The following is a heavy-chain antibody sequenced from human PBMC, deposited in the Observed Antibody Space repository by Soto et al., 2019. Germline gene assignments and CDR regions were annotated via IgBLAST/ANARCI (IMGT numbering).Heavy chain of an antibody. CDR2: IYYSGRT. J-gene: IGHJ4*02. CDR1: GVSISSSSYY. V-gene: IGHV4-39*01. Sequence: SETLSLTCTVSGVSISSSSYYWGWIRQPPGKGLERIGSIYYSGRTYYNPSLKSRVTISVDTSKSQFSLKLSSVTAADTAVYYCARHVYDGGSPNPDYWGQGTLVTVSS. D-gene: IGHD2-15*01. CDR3: ARHVYDGGSPNPDY.